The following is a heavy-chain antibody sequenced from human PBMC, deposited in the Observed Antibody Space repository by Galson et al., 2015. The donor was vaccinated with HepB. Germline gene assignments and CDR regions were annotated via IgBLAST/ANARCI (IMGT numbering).Heavy chain of an antibody. J-gene: IGHJ4*02. V-gene: IGHV3-74*01. CDR1: GFTFSTSW. CDR2: INGDGSST. D-gene: IGHD3-16*01. Sequence: SLRLSCAASGFTFSTSWVHWVRQAPGKGLVWVSRINGDGSSTSYADSVKGRFTISRDNARSSLFLQMNSLRGEDTAVYYCARDWAPASLWGQGTLVTVSS. CDR3: ARDWAPASL.